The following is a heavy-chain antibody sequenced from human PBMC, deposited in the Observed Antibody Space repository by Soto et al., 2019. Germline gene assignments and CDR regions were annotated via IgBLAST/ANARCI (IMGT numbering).Heavy chain of an antibody. V-gene: IGHV4-59*01. CDR3: ARSGDSSGYYYVGHWFDP. J-gene: IGHJ5*02. CDR1: GGSISSYY. Sequence: QVQLQESGPGLVKPSETLSLTCTVSGGSISSYYWSWIRQPPGKGLEWIGYIYYSGSTNYNPSLKSRVTISVDTSKNQFTLKLSSVTAADTAVYYCARSGDSSGYYYVGHWFDPWGQGTLVTVSS. D-gene: IGHD3-22*01. CDR2: IYYSGST.